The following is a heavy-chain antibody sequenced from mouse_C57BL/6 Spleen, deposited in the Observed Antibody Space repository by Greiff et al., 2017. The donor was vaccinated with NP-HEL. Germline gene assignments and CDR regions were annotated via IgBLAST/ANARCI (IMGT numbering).Heavy chain of an antibody. CDR2: ISSGSSTI. CDR1: GFTFSDYG. V-gene: IGHV5-17*01. Sequence: DVKLVESGGGLVKPGGSLKLSCAASGFTFSDYGMHWVRQAPEKGLEWVAYISSGSSTIYYADTVKGRFTISRDNAKNTLFLQMTSLRSEDTAMYYCARPRGYVGYFDYWGQGTTLTVSS. D-gene: IGHD2-2*01. J-gene: IGHJ2*01. CDR3: ARPRGYVGYFDY.